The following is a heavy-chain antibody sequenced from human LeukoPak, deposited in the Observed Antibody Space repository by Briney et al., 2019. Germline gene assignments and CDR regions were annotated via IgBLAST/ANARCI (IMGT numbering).Heavy chain of an antibody. CDR3: ARGNSSSWPLDY. CDR2: IYTSGST. Sequence: PSQTLSLTCTVSGGSISSASYYWSWIRQPAGTGLEWIGRIYTSGSTYYNPSLKSRLTMSVDTSKSQFSLNLNSVTAADTAVYYCARGNSSSWPLDYWGQGTLVTVSS. J-gene: IGHJ4*02. V-gene: IGHV4-61*02. CDR1: GGSISSASYY. D-gene: IGHD6-13*01.